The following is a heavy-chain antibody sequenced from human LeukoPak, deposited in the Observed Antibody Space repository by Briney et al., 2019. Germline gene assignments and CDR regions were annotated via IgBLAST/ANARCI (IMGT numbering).Heavy chain of an antibody. CDR3: ARQEVRGFDY. CDR1: GFTFSSYE. J-gene: IGHJ4*02. CDR2: IKQDGSEK. D-gene: IGHD3-10*01. Sequence: QSGGSLRLSCAASGFTFSSYEMNWVRQAPGKGLEWLANIKQDGSEKYYVDSVKGRFTISRDNAKNSLYLQMNSLRAEDTAVYYCARQEVRGFDYWGQGTLVTVSS. V-gene: IGHV3-7*01.